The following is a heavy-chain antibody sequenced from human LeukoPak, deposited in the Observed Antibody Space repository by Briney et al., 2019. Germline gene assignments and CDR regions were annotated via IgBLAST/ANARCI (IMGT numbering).Heavy chain of an antibody. CDR2: INPNSGGT. Sequence: GASVKVSCKASGYTFTGYYMHWVRQAPGQGLEWMGWINPNSGGTNYAQKFQGRVTMTRDTSISTAYMELSRLRSDDTAVYYCARTDYDYTSPSDYWGQGTLVTVSS. CDR1: GYTFTGYY. D-gene: IGHD3-16*01. V-gene: IGHV1-2*02. J-gene: IGHJ4*02. CDR3: ARTDYDYTSPSDY.